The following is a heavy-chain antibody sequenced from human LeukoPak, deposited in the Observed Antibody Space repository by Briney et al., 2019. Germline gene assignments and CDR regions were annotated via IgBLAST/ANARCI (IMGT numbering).Heavy chain of an antibody. J-gene: IGHJ4*02. Sequence: SETLSLTCTVSGGSISSSSYYWGWIRQPPGKGLEWIGSIYYSGSTYYNPPLKSRVTMSVDTSKNQFSLKLNSVTAADTAVYYCARDFRGGTYYWGQGTLVTVSS. CDR1: GGSISSSSYY. V-gene: IGHV4-39*07. CDR2: IYYSGST. D-gene: IGHD3-10*01. CDR3: ARDFRGGTYY.